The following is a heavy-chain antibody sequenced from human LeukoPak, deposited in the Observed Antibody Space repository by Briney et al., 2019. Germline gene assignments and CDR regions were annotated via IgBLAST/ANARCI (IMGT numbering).Heavy chain of an antibody. D-gene: IGHD4-17*01. J-gene: IGHJ4*02. Sequence: TSQTLSLTCTVSGDSISSVDYYWSWIRQPPGKGLEWIGYIYYSGSTYYNPSLKSRVTISVDTFKNQFSLKLSSVTAADTAVYYCARSCGDYYFDYWGQGTLVTVSS. V-gene: IGHV4-30-4*08. CDR1: GDSISSVDYY. CDR2: IYYSGST. CDR3: ARSCGDYYFDY.